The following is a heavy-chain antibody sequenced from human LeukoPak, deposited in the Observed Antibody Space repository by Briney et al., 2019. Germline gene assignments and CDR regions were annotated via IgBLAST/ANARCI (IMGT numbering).Heavy chain of an antibody. J-gene: IGHJ4*02. CDR3: ATYYYDSSGYYPSFDY. D-gene: IGHD3-22*01. Sequence: ASVKVSCKVSGYTLTELSMHWVRQAPGQGLEWMGGFDPEDGETIYAQKFQGRVTMTEDTSTDTAYMELSSLRSEDTAVYYCATYYYDSSGYYPSFDYWGQGTLVTVSS. V-gene: IGHV1-24*01. CDR1: GYTLTELS. CDR2: FDPEDGET.